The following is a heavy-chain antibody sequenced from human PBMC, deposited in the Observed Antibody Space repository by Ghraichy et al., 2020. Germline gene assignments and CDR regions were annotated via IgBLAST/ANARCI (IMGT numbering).Heavy chain of an antibody. CDR1: GFTFSSYS. J-gene: IGHJ3*02. CDR2: ISSSSSYI. Sequence: GGSLRLSCAASGFTFSSYSMNWVRQAPGKGLEWVSSISSSSSYIYYADSVKGRFTISRDNAKNSLYLQMNSLRAEDKAVYYCAIEYRVGMVPGHAFDILGQGTMVTVSS. CDR3: AIEYRVGMVPGHAFDI. D-gene: IGHD3-10*01. V-gene: IGHV3-21*01.